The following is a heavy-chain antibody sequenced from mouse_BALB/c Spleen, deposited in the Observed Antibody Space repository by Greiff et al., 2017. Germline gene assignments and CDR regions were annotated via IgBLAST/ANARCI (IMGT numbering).Heavy chain of an antibody. CDR1: GYSFTSYY. Sequence: VKLMESGPELVKPGASVKISCKASGYSFTSYYIHWVKQRPGQGLEWIGWIFPGSGNTKYNEKFKGKATLTADTSSSTAYMQLSSLTSEDSAVYFCARIFTTVVPYAMDYWGQGTSVTVSS. J-gene: IGHJ4*01. V-gene: IGHV1-66*01. D-gene: IGHD1-1*01. CDR2: IFPGSGNT. CDR3: ARIFTTVVPYAMDY.